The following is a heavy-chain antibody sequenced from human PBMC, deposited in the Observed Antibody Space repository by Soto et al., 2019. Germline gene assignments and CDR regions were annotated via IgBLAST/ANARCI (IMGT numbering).Heavy chain of an antibody. CDR3: EKGRGQNWNLDY. Sequence: EVQLLESGGGSLQPGGSLRLSCAASGFTFSSYAMHWVRRPPGKGLEWVSSISGSGGTAYYADSVKGRFSISRDRLVNTLYLQMNSLRAEDTAVYYCEKGRGQNWNLDYWGQGTLVTVSP. CDR1: GFTFSSYA. D-gene: IGHD1-1*01. V-gene: IGHV3-23*01. J-gene: IGHJ4*02. CDR2: ISGSGGTA.